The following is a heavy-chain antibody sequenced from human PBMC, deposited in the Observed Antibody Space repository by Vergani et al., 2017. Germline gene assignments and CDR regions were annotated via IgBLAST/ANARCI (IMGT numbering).Heavy chain of an antibody. Sequence: QVQLVQSGAEVKKPGSSVKVSCKASGGTFSSYAISWVRQAPGQGLEWMGRIIPILGIANYAQKFQGRVTMTADKSTSTAYMELSSLRSEDTAVYYCARDLQEWWMTTASLDGMDVWGQGTTVTVSS. J-gene: IGHJ6*02. CDR3: ARDLQEWWMTTASLDGMDV. V-gene: IGHV1-69*04. CDR2: IIPILGIA. CDR1: GGTFSSYA. D-gene: IGHD4-17*01.